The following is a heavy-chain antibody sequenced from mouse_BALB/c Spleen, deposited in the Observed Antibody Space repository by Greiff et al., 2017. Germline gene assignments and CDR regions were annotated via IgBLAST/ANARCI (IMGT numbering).Heavy chain of an antibody. CDR1: GYTFTSYW. J-gene: IGHJ2*01. CDR3: ARGWNYFDY. V-gene: IGHV1-87*01. CDR2: IYPGDGDT. Sequence: QVQLQQSGAELARPGASVKLSCKASGYTFTSYWMQWVKQRPGQGLEWIGAIYPGDGDTRYTQKFKGKATLTADKSSSTAYMQLSSLASEDSAVYYCARGWNYFDYWGQGTTLTVSS. D-gene: IGHD2-3*01.